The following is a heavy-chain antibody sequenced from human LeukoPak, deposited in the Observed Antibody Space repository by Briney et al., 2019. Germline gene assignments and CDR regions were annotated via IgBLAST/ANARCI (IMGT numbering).Heavy chain of an antibody. Sequence: PGGSLRLSCAASGFTFSNYAMTWVRQTPGKGLEWVSAISGSGDTTYYADSVRGRFTVSRDNSKSTLYLQMNSLRVEDTAVYYCAKGYCSTNNCYRLDYWGQGSLATVSS. J-gene: IGHJ4*02. CDR3: AKGYCSTNNCYRLDY. D-gene: IGHD2-2*01. CDR1: GFTFSNYA. V-gene: IGHV3-23*01. CDR2: ISGSGDTT.